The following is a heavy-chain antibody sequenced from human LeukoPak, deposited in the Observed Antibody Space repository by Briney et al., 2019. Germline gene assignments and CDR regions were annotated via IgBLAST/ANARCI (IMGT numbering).Heavy chain of an antibody. V-gene: IGHV4-39*07. D-gene: IGHD6-13*01. CDR2: IYYSGST. Sequence: PSETLSLTCTVSGGSISSSSYYWGWIRQPPGTGLEWIGSIYYSGSTYYNPSLKSRVTISVDTSKNQFSLKLSSVTAADTAVYYCARADSSSWFPPLVEFDYWGQGTLVTVSS. CDR1: GGSISSSSYY. J-gene: IGHJ4*02. CDR3: ARADSSSWFPPLVEFDY.